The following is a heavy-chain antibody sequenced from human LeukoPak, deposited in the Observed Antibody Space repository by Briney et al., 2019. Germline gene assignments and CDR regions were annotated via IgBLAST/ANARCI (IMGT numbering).Heavy chain of an antibody. CDR3: ARAPSTTHYGPFDY. Sequence: GGSLRLSCAASGFTFRSYGMRWVRQAPGKGLEWVSSISSSKIYMYYADSVKGRVTISRDNAKNSLYLQMNSLRAEDTAVYYCARAPSTTHYGPFDYWGPGTLVTVSS. J-gene: IGHJ4*02. CDR2: ISSSKIYM. D-gene: IGHD4-17*01. V-gene: IGHV3-21*01. CDR1: GFTFRSYG.